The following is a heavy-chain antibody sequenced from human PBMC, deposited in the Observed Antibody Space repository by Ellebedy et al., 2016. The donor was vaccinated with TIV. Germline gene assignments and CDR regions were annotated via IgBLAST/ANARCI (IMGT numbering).Heavy chain of an antibody. CDR2: IYYTGST. CDR3: ARDGAGRWDY. V-gene: IGHV4-39*07. D-gene: IGHD4-23*01. CDR1: GVSITTNY. Sequence: MPSETLSLTCTVSGVSITTNYWSWIRQPPGKGLEWIGTIYYTGSTYYNPSLKRRVTISVDTSKNQFSLRLSSVTAADPAVYYCARDGAGRWDYWGPGTPVTVSS. J-gene: IGHJ4*02.